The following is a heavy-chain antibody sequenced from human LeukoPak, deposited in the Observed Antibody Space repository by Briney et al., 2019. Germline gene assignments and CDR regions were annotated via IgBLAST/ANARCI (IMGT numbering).Heavy chain of an antibody. Sequence: PGGSLRLSCAASGFSVSNNYMSWVRQAPGKGLEWVSIICSDGSTHHADSVKGRFTTSRDNSKNTLYLQMNRLRTEDTAVYYCARDVRSGWYDAFDIWGQGTMVTVSS. CDR3: ARDVRSGWYDAFDI. V-gene: IGHV3-66*02. D-gene: IGHD6-13*01. CDR1: GFSVSNNY. J-gene: IGHJ3*02. CDR2: ICSDGST.